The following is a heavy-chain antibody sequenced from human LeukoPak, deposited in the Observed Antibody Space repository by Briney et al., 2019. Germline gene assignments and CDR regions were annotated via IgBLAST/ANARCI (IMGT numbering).Heavy chain of an antibody. CDR3: ARGSSTSRGWFDP. CDR1: GFTFSSYA. J-gene: IGHJ5*02. V-gene: IGHV3-64*01. Sequence: GGSLRLSCAASGFTFSSYAMHWVRQAPGKGLEYVSAISSNGGSTYYANSVKGRFTISRDNSKNTLYLQMGSLRAEDMAVYYCARGSSTSRGWFDPWGQGTLVTVSS. D-gene: IGHD2-2*01. CDR2: ISSNGGST.